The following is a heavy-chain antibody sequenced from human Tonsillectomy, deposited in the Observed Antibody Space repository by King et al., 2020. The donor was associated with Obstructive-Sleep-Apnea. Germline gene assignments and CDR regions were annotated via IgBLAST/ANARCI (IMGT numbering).Heavy chain of an antibody. CDR1: GYTFTSYG. D-gene: IGHD2-15*01. CDR3: VRDQKGYCSGGTCSPPAY. J-gene: IGHJ4*02. Sequence: QLVQSGGEVKNPGASVKVSCKASGYTFTSYGVTWVRQAPGQGLEWLGWTSAYNNNTNYAQKFQGRVTMTTDTSTTTAYMELRSMRSDDTAVFYCVRDQKGYCSGGTCSPPAYWGQGTLVTVSS. V-gene: IGHV1-18*04. CDR2: TSAYNNNT.